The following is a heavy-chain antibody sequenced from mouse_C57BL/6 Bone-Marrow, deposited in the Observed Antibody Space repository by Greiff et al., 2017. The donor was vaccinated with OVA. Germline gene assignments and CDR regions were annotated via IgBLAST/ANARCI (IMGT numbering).Heavy chain of an antibody. D-gene: IGHD1-1*01. CDR3: ARSYYYGSSCDY. Sequence: QVQLQQPGAELVKPGASVKLSCKASGYTFTSYWMHWVKQRPGQGLEWIGMIHPNSGSTNYNEKFKSKATLTVDKSSSTAYMQLSSLTSEDSAVYYCARSYYYGSSCDYWGQGTTLTVSS. V-gene: IGHV1-64*01. CDR2: IHPNSGST. CDR1: GYTFTSYW. J-gene: IGHJ2*01.